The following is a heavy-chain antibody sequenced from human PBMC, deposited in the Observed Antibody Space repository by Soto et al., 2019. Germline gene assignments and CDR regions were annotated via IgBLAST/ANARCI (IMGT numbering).Heavy chain of an antibody. CDR2: IYNDGNT. CDR3: NWNNGYFDY. CDR1: GFTVSSNY. J-gene: IGHJ4*02. V-gene: IGHV3-53*01. D-gene: IGHD1-1*01. Sequence: GGSLRLSCAASGFTVSSNYMSWVRQAPGKGLEWVSVIYNDGNTYYADSVKDRLTISRDNFKNTLYLQMNTLRAEDTAVYYCNWNNGYFDYWGQGTLVTVSS.